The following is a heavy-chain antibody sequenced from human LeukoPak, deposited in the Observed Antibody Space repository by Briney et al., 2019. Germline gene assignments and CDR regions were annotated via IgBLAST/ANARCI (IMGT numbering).Heavy chain of an antibody. D-gene: IGHD3-22*01. CDR2: IRYDGSNK. V-gene: IGHV3-30*02. Sequence: GGSLRLSCAASGFTFSSYGMHWVRQAPGKGLEWVAFIRYDGSNKYYADSVKGRVTISRDNSKNTLYLQMNSLRAEDTAVYYCAKDSTHYRVWDDYDSAGLTYWGQGTLVTVSS. J-gene: IGHJ4*02. CDR3: AKDSTHYRVWDDYDSAGLTY. CDR1: GFTFSSYG.